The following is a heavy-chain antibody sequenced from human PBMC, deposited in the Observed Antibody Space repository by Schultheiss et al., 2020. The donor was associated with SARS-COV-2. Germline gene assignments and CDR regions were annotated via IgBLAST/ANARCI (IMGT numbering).Heavy chain of an antibody. CDR3: ARDHTMIVVTSAFDI. D-gene: IGHD3-22*01. Sequence: ASVKVSCKASGYTFTGYYMHWVRQAPGQGLEWMGWINPNSGGTNYAQKFQGRVTMTRDTSISTAYMELGRLRSDDTAVYYCARDHTMIVVTSAFDIWGQGTMVTVAS. V-gene: IGHV1-2*02. J-gene: IGHJ3*02. CDR2: INPNSGGT. CDR1: GYTFTGYY.